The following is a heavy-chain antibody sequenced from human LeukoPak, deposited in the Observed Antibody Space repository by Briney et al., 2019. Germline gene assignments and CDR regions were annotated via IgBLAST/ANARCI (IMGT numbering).Heavy chain of an antibody. CDR1: GFTFSSNA. CDR3: ARDAGGTYIAVAGSYFDY. J-gene: IGHJ4*02. CDR2: ITGSGDST. D-gene: IGHD6-19*01. Sequence: GGSLRLSCAASGFTFSSNAMNWVRQAPGKGLEWVSGITGSGDSTYYADSVKGRFTISRDNSKNTLYLQMNSLRAEDTAVYYCARDAGGTYIAVAGSYFDYWGQGTLVTVSS. V-gene: IGHV3-23*01.